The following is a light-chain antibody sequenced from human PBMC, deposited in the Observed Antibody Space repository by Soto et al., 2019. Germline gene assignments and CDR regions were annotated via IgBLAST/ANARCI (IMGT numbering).Light chain of an antibody. CDR3: QTWDTGSVV. CDR2: LNSDGSH. V-gene: IGLV4-69*01. J-gene: IGLJ2*01. Sequence: QTVVTQSPSASASLGASVKFTCTLSSGHSSYAIAWHQQQPEKGPRYLMNLNSDGSHNEGDGIPDRFSGSSSGAERYLTISSLQSEDEADYYCQTWDTGSVVFGGGTKLTVL. CDR1: SGHSSYA.